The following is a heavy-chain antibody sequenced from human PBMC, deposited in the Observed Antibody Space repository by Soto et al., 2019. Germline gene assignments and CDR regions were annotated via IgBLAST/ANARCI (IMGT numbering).Heavy chain of an antibody. Sequence: GGSLRLSCAASGFTVSSNYMSWVRQAPGKGLEWVSVIYSGGSTYYADSVKGRFTISRDNSKNTLYLQMNSLRAEDTAVYYCGRVFVVAAQENYSSCGREVGGKGPRVTFP. D-gene: IGHD2-15*01. J-gene: IGHJ6*04. CDR1: GFTVSSNY. CDR2: IYSGGST. V-gene: IGHV3-66*01. CDR3: GRVFVVAAQENYSSCGREV.